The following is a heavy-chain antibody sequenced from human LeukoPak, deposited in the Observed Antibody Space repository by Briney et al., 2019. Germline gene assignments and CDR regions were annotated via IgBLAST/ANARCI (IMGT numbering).Heavy chain of an antibody. J-gene: IGHJ6*03. CDR3: ARSRGYYYYYYMDV. Sequence: ASVKLSCKASGYTFTGYYMHWVRQAPGQGLEWMGWINPNSGGTNYAQKFQGRVTMTRDTSISTAYMELSRLRSDDTAVYSCARSRGYYYYYYMDVWGKGTTVTVSS. V-gene: IGHV1-2*02. CDR1: GYTFTGYY. CDR2: INPNSGGT.